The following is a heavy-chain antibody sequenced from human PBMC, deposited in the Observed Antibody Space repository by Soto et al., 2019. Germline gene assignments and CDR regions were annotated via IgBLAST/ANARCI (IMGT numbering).Heavy chain of an antibody. CDR1: GGSISDYY. J-gene: IGHJ4*02. V-gene: IGHV4-59*01. CDR3: ACLFASGTY. Sequence: QVQLQGSGPGLLRPSETLSLTCTVSGGSISDYYWHWLRQPPGKGLEWIGYVYYTGSTNYNPSLKSRVTISIDTSKNQFSLALNSVTAADTAVYYCACLFASGTYWGQGNLVTVSS. CDR2: VYYTGST. D-gene: IGHD3-10*01.